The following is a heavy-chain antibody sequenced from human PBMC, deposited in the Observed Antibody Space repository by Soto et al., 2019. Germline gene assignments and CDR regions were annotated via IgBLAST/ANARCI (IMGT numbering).Heavy chain of an antibody. Sequence: ASVKVSCKASGGTFSSYAISWVRQAPGQGLEWMGGIIPIFGTASYAQKFQGRVTITADESTSTAYMELSSLRSEDTAVYYCARGFRSSTSLGMDVWGQGTTVTVSS. CDR3: ARGFRSSTSLGMDV. V-gene: IGHV1-69*13. CDR2: IIPIFGTA. J-gene: IGHJ6*02. D-gene: IGHD2-2*01. CDR1: GGTFSSYA.